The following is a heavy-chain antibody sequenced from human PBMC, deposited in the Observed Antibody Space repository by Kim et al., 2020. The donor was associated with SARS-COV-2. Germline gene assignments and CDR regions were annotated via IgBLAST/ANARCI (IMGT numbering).Heavy chain of an antibody. V-gene: IGHV3-30*03. D-gene: IGHD6-19*01. CDR1: GFTFSSYF. CDR2: ISFDGSNT. CDR3: ARGGLGWRQSDLDY. J-gene: IGHJ4*02. Sequence: GGSLRLSCAASGFTFSSYFMHWVRQAPGKGLEWVALISFDGSNTYYADSVKGRFTISRDDSKNTLFLQMNSLRPEDTAVYDCARGGLGWRQSDLDYWGQG.